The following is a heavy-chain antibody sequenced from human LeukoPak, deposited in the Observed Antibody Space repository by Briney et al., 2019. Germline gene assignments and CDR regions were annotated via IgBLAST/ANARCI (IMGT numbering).Heavy chain of an antibody. Sequence: GGSLRLSCAASGFTFSSYEMNWVRQAPGKGLEWVSYISSSGSTIYYADSVKGRFTISRDNAKNSLYLQMNSLRAEDTALYHCARDREAAAGTYWFDPWGQGTLVTVSS. V-gene: IGHV3-48*03. CDR1: GFTFSSYE. CDR2: ISSSGSTI. CDR3: ARDREAAAGTYWFDP. D-gene: IGHD6-13*01. J-gene: IGHJ5*02.